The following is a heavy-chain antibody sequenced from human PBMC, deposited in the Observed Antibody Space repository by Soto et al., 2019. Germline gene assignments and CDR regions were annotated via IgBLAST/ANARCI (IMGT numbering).Heavy chain of an antibody. D-gene: IGHD3-9*01. CDR2: IIPILGIA. J-gene: IGHJ5*01. Sequence: VSCKASGGTFSSYTISWVRQAPGQGLEWMGRIIPILGIANYAQKFQGRVTITADKSTSTAYMELSSLRSEDTAVYYCARGGFDYDILTGYRPHNWFDSWGQGTLVTVSS. V-gene: IGHV1-69*02. CDR1: GGTFSSYT. CDR3: ARGGFDYDILTGYRPHNWFDS.